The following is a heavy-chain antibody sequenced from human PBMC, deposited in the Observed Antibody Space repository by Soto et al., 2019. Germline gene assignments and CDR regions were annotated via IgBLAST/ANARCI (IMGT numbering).Heavy chain of an antibody. CDR3: ARAHFDSGGYYYIFDY. CDR1: GGSVSSGSYY. D-gene: IGHD3-22*01. Sequence: QVQLQESGPGLVKPSETLSLTCTVSGGSVSSGSYYWSWIRQPPGKGLEWIGYIYYSGSTNYNPSLKSRVTISVDTSKNQFSLKLSSVTAADTAVYYCARAHFDSGGYYYIFDYWGQGTLVTVSS. V-gene: IGHV4-61*01. J-gene: IGHJ4*02. CDR2: IYYSGST.